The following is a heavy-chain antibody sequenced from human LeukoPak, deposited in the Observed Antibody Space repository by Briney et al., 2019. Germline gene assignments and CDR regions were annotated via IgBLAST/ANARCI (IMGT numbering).Heavy chain of an antibody. V-gene: IGHV3-23*01. J-gene: IGHJ4*02. Sequence: PGGSLRLSCAASGFTFDHYAMSWVRQAPGKGLEWVSTISGSGASTYYADSVKGRFSISRDNSKNTLYVQMNSLRVEDTAVYYCAKARLALQRYCSGGSCYLTQDYWGQGTLVTVSS. CDR3: AKARLALQRYCSGGSCYLTQDY. CDR1: GFTFDHYA. CDR2: ISGSGAST. D-gene: IGHD2-15*01.